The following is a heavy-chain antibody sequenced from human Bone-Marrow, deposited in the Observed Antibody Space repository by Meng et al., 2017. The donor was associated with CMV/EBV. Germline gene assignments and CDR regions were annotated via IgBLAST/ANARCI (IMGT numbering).Heavy chain of an antibody. CDR1: GGTFSSHG. D-gene: IGHD3-10*01. Sequence: SVKVSCKASGGTFSSHGISWVRQAPGQGLECMGVIVPLLGTANYAQKFQGRVTITTDESTSTAYMELSSLRFEDTAVYYCARPHITIPDRLFSYAMDVWGQGTTVTVS. CDR3: ARPHITIPDRLFSYAMDV. CDR2: IVPLLGTA. J-gene: IGHJ6*02. V-gene: IGHV1-69*05.